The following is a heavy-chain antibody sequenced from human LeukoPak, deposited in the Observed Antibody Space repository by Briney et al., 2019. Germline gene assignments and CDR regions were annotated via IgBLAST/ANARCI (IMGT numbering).Heavy chain of an antibody. Sequence: GGSLRLSCAASGFTVSSNYMSWVRQAPGKGLEWVSVIYSGGSTYYADSVKGRFTISRDNSKNTLYLQMNSLRAEDTAVYYRAKDQFVGIAVAGDFDYWGQGTLVTVSS. J-gene: IGHJ4*02. CDR1: GFTVSSNY. D-gene: IGHD6-19*01. V-gene: IGHV3-66*02. CDR2: IYSGGST. CDR3: AKDQFVGIAVAGDFDY.